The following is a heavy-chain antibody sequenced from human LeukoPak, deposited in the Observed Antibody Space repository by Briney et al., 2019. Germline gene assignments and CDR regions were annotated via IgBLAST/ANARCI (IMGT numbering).Heavy chain of an antibody. CDR3: ARDRGSSGWYDAFDI. Sequence: GGSLRLSCAASGFTFSSYGMHWVRQAPGKGLEGVAVIWYDGSNKYYADSVKGRFTISRDTPKNTLYLQMNSLRAEDTAVYYCARDRGSSGWYDAFDIWGQGTMVTVSS. CDR1: GFTFSSYG. V-gene: IGHV3-33*01. D-gene: IGHD6-19*01. CDR2: IWYDGSNK. J-gene: IGHJ3*02.